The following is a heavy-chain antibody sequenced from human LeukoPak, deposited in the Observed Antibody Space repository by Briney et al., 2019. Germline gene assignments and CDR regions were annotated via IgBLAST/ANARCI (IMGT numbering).Heavy chain of an antibody. J-gene: IGHJ4*02. CDR1: GFTFSSYG. V-gene: IGHV3-33*01. CDR3: AREDIRSSRIDY. D-gene: IGHD6-13*01. CDR2: IWYDGSNK. Sequence: TGGSLRLSCAASGFTFSSYGMHWVRQAPGKGLEWVAVIWYDGSNKYYADSVKGRFTISRDNSKSTLYLQMNSLRAEDTAVYYCAREDIRSSRIDYWGQGTLVTVSS.